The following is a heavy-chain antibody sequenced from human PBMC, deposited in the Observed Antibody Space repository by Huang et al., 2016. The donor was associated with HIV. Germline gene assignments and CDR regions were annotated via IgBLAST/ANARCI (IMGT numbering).Heavy chain of an antibody. CDR1: GDSVSSHY. CDR3: VRDQGRLAVGGIDNWFDP. Sequence: QVRLQESGPGLVKPSETLSLSCTVSGDSVSSHYWGWIRHPPGKGLEWIGNVYDSGTTKYNPLLKSRITISVDTSKNGFSLNITSVSAADTAMYFCVRDQGRLAVGGIDNWFDPWGQGALVTVSS. CDR2: VYDSGTT. V-gene: IGHV4-59*02. J-gene: IGHJ5*02. D-gene: IGHD6-19*01.